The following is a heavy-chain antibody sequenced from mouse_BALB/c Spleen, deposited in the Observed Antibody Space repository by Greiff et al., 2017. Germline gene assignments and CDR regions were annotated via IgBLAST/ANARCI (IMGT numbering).Heavy chain of an antibody. CDR1: GYTFTDYA. CDR3: ARGTGTGAMDY. V-gene: IGHV1S137*01. D-gene: IGHD4-1*01. Sequence: QGQLKESGAELVRPGVSVKISCKGSGYTFTDYAMHWVKQSHAKSLEWIGVISTYYGDASYNQKFKGKATMTVDKSSSTAYMELARLTSEDSAIYYCARGTGTGAMDYWGQGTSVTVSS. CDR2: ISTYYGDA. J-gene: IGHJ4*01.